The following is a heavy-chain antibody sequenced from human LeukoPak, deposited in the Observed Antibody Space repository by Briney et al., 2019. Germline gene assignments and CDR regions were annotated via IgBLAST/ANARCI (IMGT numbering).Heavy chain of an antibody. CDR2: INPNSGCT. CDR1: GYTFTHYY. Sequence: ASVKVSSKASGYTFTHYYMHWVRQAPGQAHDWMGWINPNSGCTNYAQKFQGRVTMTRDTSISTAYMELSRLRSDDTAVYYCARGLEYSSSSGLGGGYWGQGTLVTVSS. D-gene: IGHD6-6*01. J-gene: IGHJ4*02. V-gene: IGHV1-2*02. CDR3: ARGLEYSSSSGLGGGY.